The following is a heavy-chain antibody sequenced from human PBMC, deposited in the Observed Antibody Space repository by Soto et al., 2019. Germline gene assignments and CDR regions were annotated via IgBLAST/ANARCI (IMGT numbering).Heavy chain of an antibody. Sequence: SETLSLTCTVSGGSISSSSYYWGWIRQPPGKGLEWIGYIYYSGSTNYNPSLKSRVTISVDTSKNQFSLKLSSVTAADTAVYYCARDYRYCSSTSCYDWFDPWGQGTLVTVSS. V-gene: IGHV4-61*01. J-gene: IGHJ5*02. CDR2: IYYSGST. CDR3: ARDYRYCSSTSCYDWFDP. CDR1: GGSISSSSYY. D-gene: IGHD2-2*01.